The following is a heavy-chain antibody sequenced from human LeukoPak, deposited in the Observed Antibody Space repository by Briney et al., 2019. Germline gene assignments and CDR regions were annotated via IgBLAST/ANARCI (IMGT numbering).Heavy chain of an antibody. CDR1: GFTFSSYA. V-gene: IGHV3-30*01. J-gene: IGHJ3*02. Sequence: QPGRSLRLSCAASGFTFSSYAMHWVRQAPGKGLEWMAAMSYDGGNRYYADSVKGRFTISRDNSKNTLYLEMNSLRADDTAVYYCARVKGSSWPEWKDAFDIWGQGTMVTVSS. D-gene: IGHD6-13*01. CDR2: MSYDGGNR. CDR3: ARVKGSSWPEWKDAFDI.